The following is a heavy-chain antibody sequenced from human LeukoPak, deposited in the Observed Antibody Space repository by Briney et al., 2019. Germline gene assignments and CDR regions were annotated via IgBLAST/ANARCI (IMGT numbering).Heavy chain of an antibody. CDR2: IIPIFGTA. CDR3: AQTDYYGSGSWSVGPSGAFDI. CDR1: GGTFSSYA. D-gene: IGHD3-10*01. Sequence: SVKVSCKASGGTFSSYAISWVRQAPGQGLEWMGGIIPIFGTANYAQKFQGRVTITADESTSTAYMELSSLRSEDTAVYYCAQTDYYGSGSWSVGPSGAFDIWGQGTMVTVSS. J-gene: IGHJ3*02. V-gene: IGHV1-69*13.